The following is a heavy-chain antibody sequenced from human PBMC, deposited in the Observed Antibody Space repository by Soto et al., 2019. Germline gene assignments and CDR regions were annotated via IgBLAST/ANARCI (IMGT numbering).Heavy chain of an antibody. J-gene: IGHJ3*02. CDR3: ARGHSLVTVAADAFDI. Sequence: ASVKVSCKASGYTFTGYYMHWVRQAPGQGLEWMGWINPNSGGTNYAQKFQGWVTMTRDTSIGTAYMELSRLRSDDTAVYYCARGHSLVTVAADAFDIWGQGTMVTVSS. D-gene: IGHD5-18*01. CDR1: GYTFTGYY. V-gene: IGHV1-2*04. CDR2: INPNSGGT.